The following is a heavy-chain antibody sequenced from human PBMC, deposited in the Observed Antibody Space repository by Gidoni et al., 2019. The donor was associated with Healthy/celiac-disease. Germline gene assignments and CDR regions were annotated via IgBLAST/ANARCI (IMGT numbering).Heavy chain of an antibody. CDR1: GFTFSSYA. Sequence: EVQLLESGGGLVQPGGSLRLFCAASGFTFSSYALSGVRQAPGKGLEWVSAISGSGGSTYYADTVKGRFTISRDNSKNTLYLQMNSLRAEDTAVYYCAKVPSYYYDSSGYYYFDYWGQGTLVTVSS. CDR2: ISGSGGST. CDR3: AKVPSYYYDSSGYYYFDY. D-gene: IGHD3-22*01. V-gene: IGHV3-23*01. J-gene: IGHJ4*02.